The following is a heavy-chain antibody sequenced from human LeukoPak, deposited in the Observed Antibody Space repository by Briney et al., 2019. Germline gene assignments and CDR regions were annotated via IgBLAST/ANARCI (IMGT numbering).Heavy chain of an antibody. D-gene: IGHD6-19*01. Sequence: GASVKVSCKASGYTFTSYYMHWVRQAPGQGLEWMGIINPSGGSTSYAQKFQGRVTMTRDTSTSTVYMELSSLRSEDTAVSYCARDLRDSSGWQAYFDYWGQGTLVTVSS. CDR3: ARDLRDSSGWQAYFDY. CDR2: INPSGGST. V-gene: IGHV1-46*01. CDR1: GYTFTSYY. J-gene: IGHJ4*02.